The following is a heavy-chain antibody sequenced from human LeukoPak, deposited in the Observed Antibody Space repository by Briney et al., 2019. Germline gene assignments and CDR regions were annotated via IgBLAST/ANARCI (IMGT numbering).Heavy chain of an antibody. J-gene: IGHJ6*02. CDR2: INHSGST. Sequence: SETLSLTCAVYGGSFSGYYWSWIRQPPGKGLEWIGEINHSGSTSYNPSLKSRVTISVDTSKNQFSLKLSSVTAADTAVYYCARGVAGTYYYYGMDVWGQGTTVTVSS. CDR1: GGSFSGYY. V-gene: IGHV4-34*01. D-gene: IGHD2-15*01. CDR3: ARGVAGTYYYYGMDV.